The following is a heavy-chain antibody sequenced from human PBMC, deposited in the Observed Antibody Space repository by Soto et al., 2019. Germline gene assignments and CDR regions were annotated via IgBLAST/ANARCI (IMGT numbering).Heavy chain of an antibody. Sequence: PGGSLRLSCAASGFTFSSYAMSWVRQAPGKGLEWVSAISGSGGSTYYADSVKGRFTISRDNSKNTLYLQMNSLRADDTAIYYCAKARGHYYGMDVWGQGTTVTVSS. CDR2: ISGSGGST. CDR3: AKARGHYYGMDV. J-gene: IGHJ6*02. CDR1: GFTFSSYA. D-gene: IGHD3-10*01. V-gene: IGHV3-23*01.